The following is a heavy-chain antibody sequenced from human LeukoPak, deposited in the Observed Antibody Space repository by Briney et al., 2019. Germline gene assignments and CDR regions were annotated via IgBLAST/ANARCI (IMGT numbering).Heavy chain of an antibody. CDR2: INHSGST. D-gene: IGHD2-21*01. J-gene: IGHJ4*02. CDR1: GGSFSGYY. CDR3: ARGWDVVVIAPFDY. Sequence: SETLSLTCAVYGGSFSGYYWSWIRQPPGKGLEWIGEINHSGSTNYNPSLKSRVTISVDTSKNQFSLKLSSVTAADTAVYYCARGWDVVVIAPFDYWGQGTLVTVSS. V-gene: IGHV4-34*01.